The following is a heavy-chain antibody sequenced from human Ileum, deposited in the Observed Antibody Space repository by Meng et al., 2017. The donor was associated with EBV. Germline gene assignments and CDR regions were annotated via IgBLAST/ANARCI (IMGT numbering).Heavy chain of an antibody. CDR1: GLTFSSYW. CDR2: INSDGSNT. J-gene: IGHJ4*02. Sequence: GQLGESGGGLVQPGGALRLSCAAFGLTFSSYWMRWVRQAPGKGLVWVSRINSDGSNTNYADSVKGRFTISRDNAKNTLYLQMNSLRAEDTAMYYCAISITVTTDYWGQGTLVTVSS. V-gene: IGHV3-74*01. D-gene: IGHD4-17*01. CDR3: AISITVTTDY.